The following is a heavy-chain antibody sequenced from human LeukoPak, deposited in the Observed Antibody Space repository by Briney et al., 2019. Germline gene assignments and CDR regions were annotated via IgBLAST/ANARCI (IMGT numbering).Heavy chain of an antibody. CDR1: GYTFTGYY. Sequence: ASVKVSCKASGYTFTGYYLHWVRQAPGQGLEWMAWINPNSGGTNYAQKFQGRVTMTRDTSISTAYMEVSRLRSDDTAVYYCASSHSGYDPPYYWGQGTLVTVSS. CDR3: ASSHSGYDPPYY. V-gene: IGHV1-2*02. D-gene: IGHD5-12*01. J-gene: IGHJ4*02. CDR2: INPNSGGT.